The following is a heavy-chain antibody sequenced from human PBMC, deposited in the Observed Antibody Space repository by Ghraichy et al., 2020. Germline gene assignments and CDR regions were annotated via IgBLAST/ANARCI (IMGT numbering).Heavy chain of an antibody. J-gene: IGHJ4*02. V-gene: IGHV4-39*01. CDR1: GGSISSSSYY. CDR3: ARHGTSGWVGYFDY. CDR2: IYYSGST. Sequence: SETLSLTCTVSGGSISSSSYYWGWIRQPPGKGLEWIGSIYYSGSTYYNPSLKSRVTISVDTSKNQFSLKLSSVTAADTAVYYCARHGTSGWVGYFDYWGQGTLVTVSS. D-gene: IGHD6-19*01.